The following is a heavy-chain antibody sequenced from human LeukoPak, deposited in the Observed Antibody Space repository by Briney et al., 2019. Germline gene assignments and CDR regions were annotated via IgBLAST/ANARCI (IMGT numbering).Heavy chain of an antibody. CDR1: GFTFSNYA. Sequence: GGSLRLSCAASGFTFSNYAMMWVRQAPGKRLEWVSSITGSGDGTYYADSVRGRFTISRDNSENTLSLQLNSLRAEDTAVYFCVKGFVHPTYYFDYWGQGTLVTVSS. J-gene: IGHJ4*02. D-gene: IGHD3-10*01. CDR3: VKGFVHPTYYFDY. V-gene: IGHV3-23*01. CDR2: ITGSGDGT.